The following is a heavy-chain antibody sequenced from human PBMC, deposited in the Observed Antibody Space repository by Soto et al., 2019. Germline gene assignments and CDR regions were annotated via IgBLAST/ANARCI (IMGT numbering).Heavy chain of an antibody. CDR3: ARGVATEPYYYYYMDV. Sequence: GGSLRLSCAASGFTVSSNYMSWVRQAPGKGLEWVSVNYSGGSTYYADSVKGRFTISRHNSKNTLYLQMNSLRAEDTAVYYCARGVATEPYYYYYMDVWGKGTTVTVSS. V-gene: IGHV3-53*04. CDR2: NYSGGST. D-gene: IGHD5-12*01. CDR1: GFTVSSNY. J-gene: IGHJ6*03.